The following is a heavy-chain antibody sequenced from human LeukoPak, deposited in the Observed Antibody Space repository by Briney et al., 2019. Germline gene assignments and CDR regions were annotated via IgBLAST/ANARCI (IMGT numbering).Heavy chain of an antibody. Sequence: GGSLRLSCAASGFTFSSYLMSWVRQAPGKGLEWVANIKQDGSEKYYVDSVKGRFTISRDNAKNSLYLQMNSLRAEDTAVYYCAREGENDDYGDRAHSDSWGQGALVTVSS. CDR1: GFTFSSYL. CDR3: AREGENDDYGDRAHSDS. V-gene: IGHV3-7*01. D-gene: IGHD4-17*01. CDR2: IKQDGSEK. J-gene: IGHJ4*02.